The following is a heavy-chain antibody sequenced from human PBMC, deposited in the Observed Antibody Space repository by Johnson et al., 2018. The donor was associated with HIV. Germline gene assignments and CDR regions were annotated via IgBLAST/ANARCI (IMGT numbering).Heavy chain of an antibody. CDR3: AYSGSYYSAFDI. V-gene: IGHV3-7*01. J-gene: IGHJ3*02. CDR2: IKQDGSEK. Sequence: MLLVESVGGLVQPGGSLRLSCVDSGFTFSSYWMSWVRQAPGKGLEWVANIKQDGSEKYYVDSVKGRFTISRDNDKNSLFLQMNSLRAEDTAFYYCAYSGSYYSAFDIWGQGTMVTVSS. CDR1: GFTFSSYW. D-gene: IGHD1-26*01.